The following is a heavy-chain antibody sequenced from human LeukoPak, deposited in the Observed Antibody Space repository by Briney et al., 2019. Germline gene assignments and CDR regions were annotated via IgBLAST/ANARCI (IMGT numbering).Heavy chain of an antibody. V-gene: IGHV4-34*01. CDR3: ARGGNYDSSGYYARPDAFDI. D-gene: IGHD3-22*01. CDR1: GGSFSGYY. Sequence: PSETLSLTCAVYGGSFSGYYWSWIRQPPGKGLEWIGEINHSGSTNYNPSLKSRVTISVDTSKNQFSLKLSSVTAADTAVYYCARGGNYDSSGYYARPDAFDIWGQGTMVTVSS. J-gene: IGHJ3*02. CDR2: INHSGST.